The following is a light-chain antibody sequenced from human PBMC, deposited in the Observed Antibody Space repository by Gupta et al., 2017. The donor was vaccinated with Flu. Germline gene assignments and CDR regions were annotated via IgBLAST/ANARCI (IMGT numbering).Light chain of an antibody. CDR3: GVWEDSLNGWV. CDR2: NDN. Sequence: QSALPHPPPASGTPGPWAPSACSGGSSNIGSNTVNWYQQLPGATPHLVIYNDNERPSGVPDRLSGSKSGTSASLAISGLLHEDEADYSCGVWEDSLNGWVFGGGTKLTVL. CDR1: SSNIGSNT. J-gene: IGLJ3*02. V-gene: IGLV1-44*01.